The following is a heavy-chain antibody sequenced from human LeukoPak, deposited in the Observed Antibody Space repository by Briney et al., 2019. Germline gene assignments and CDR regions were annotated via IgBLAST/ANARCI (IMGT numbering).Heavy chain of an antibody. D-gene: IGHD1-26*01. CDR1: GASLSSYY. CDR2: ISDTGKT. J-gene: IGHJ5*02. Sequence: SETLSLTCNVSGASLSSYYWDWLRQSPGRGLEWIGYISDTGKTDSNPSLKSRVTISPATSKNQFSLRLTSVTAADSAVYFCATGYYEPFATWGPGIMVSVSS. CDR3: ATGYYEPFAT. V-gene: IGHV4-59*01.